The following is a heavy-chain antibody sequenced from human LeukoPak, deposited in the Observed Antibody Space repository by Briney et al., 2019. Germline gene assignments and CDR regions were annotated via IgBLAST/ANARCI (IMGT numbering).Heavy chain of an antibody. Sequence: SETLSLTFGVSGASVSTNNWWTWVRQAPGKGLEWIGEVYHSGLTNYSPSLKSRVTMSIDKSKNIFSLNLTSVTAADTALYYCARGYCTGGNCYSFGYWGQGTLVTVSS. J-gene: IGHJ4*02. CDR2: VYHSGLT. CDR3: ARGYCTGGNCYSFGY. D-gene: IGHD2-8*02. CDR1: GASVSTNNW. V-gene: IGHV4-4*02.